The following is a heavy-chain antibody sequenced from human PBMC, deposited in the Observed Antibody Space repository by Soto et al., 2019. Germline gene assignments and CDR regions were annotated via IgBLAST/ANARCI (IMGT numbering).Heavy chain of an antibody. CDR3: ATSDILTGYKKNGLDY. CDR2: IYYSGST. V-gene: IGHV4-39*01. Sequence: SETLSLTCTVSGGSISSSSYYWGWVRQPPGKGLEWIGSIYYSGSTYYNPSLKSRVTISVDTSKNQFSLKLSSVTAADTAVYYCATSDILTGYKKNGLDYWGQGALVTVS. CDR1: GGSISSSSYY. J-gene: IGHJ4*02. D-gene: IGHD3-9*01.